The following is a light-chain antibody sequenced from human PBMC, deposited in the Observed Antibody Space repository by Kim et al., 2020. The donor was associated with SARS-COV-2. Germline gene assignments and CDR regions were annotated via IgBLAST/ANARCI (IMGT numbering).Light chain of an antibody. CDR2: ESN. J-gene: IGLJ3*02. CDR1: SGGIGSNY. CDR3: QSYDSTSHV. V-gene: IGLV6-57*04. Sequence: NFMLTQPHSVSESPGKTVTISCTRSSGGIGSNYVQWYQQRPGSAPTTVIYESNQRPSGVPDRFSGSIDTSSNSASLTISGLKTEDEADYYCQSYDSTSHVFGGGTTLTVL.